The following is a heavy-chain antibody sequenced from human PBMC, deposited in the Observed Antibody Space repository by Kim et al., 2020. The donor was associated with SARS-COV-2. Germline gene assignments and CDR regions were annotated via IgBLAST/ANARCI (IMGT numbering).Heavy chain of an antibody. CDR2: ISSNGGST. V-gene: IGHV3-64D*06. CDR1: GFTFSSYA. Sequence: GGSLRLSCSASGFTFSSYAMHWVRQAPGKGLEYVSAISSNGGSTYYADSMKGRFTISRDNSKNTLYLQMSSLRAEDTAVYYCVTDTVTTVISTYYYYYGMDVWGQGTTVTVSS. CDR3: VTDTVTTVISTYYYYYGMDV. D-gene: IGHD4-17*01. J-gene: IGHJ6*02.